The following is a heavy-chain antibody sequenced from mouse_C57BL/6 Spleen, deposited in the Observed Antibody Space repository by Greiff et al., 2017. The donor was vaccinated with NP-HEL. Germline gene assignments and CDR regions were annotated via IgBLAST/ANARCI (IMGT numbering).Heavy chain of an antibody. J-gene: IGHJ1*03. CDR2: IDPEDGET. V-gene: IGHV14-2*01. D-gene: IGHD3-1*01. CDR3: ARGLLDWYFDV. Sequence: EVQLQESGAELVKPGASVKLSCTASGFNIKDYYMHWVKQRPEQGLEWIGRIDPEDGETKYASKFQGKATISADTSSNTADLQLSSLTSEDTAVYYCARGLLDWYFDVWGTGTTVTVSA. CDR1: GFNIKDYY.